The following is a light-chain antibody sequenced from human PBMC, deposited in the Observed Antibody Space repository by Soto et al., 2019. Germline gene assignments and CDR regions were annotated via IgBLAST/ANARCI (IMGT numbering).Light chain of an antibody. J-gene: IGKJ1*01. CDR1: QNLFYSSNNMNY. CDR3: QQYYSPLT. Sequence: DIVLTQSPDSLAVSLGERATINCKSSQNLFYSSNNMNYLAWYQQKPGQPPKLLIYWASTRESGVPGRFSGSGSGTDFTLTISSLQAEDVAVYYCQQYYSPLTFSQGTKVEIK. V-gene: IGKV4-1*01. CDR2: WAS.